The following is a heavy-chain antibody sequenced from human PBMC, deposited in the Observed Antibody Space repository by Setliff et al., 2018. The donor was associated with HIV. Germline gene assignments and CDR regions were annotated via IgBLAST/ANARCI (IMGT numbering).Heavy chain of an antibody. V-gene: IGHV4-59*11. Sequence: PSETLSLTCVISGGSMGSHYWSWIRQSPGKGLEWIGNIHYTGISDINPSLKRRATISLDRPKIQFSLKLSSVTAADTAIYYCARDRPDLYYDSSGDAFDIWGQGTMVTVSS. D-gene: IGHD3-22*01. CDR3: ARDRPDLYYDSSGDAFDI. CDR2: IHYTGIS. CDR1: GGSMGSHY. J-gene: IGHJ3*02.